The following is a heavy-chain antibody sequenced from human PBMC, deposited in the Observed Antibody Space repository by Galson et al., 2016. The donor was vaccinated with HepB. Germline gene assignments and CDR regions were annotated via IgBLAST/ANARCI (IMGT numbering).Heavy chain of an antibody. J-gene: IGHJ4*02. CDR2: ISSSSRYI. CDR3: AKDAHTWRWLLSFFPDY. Sequence: SLRLSCAASGFIFGHHSMNWVRQAPGKGPEWVSYISSSSRYIYYADSVRGRFTISRDNAKNSLYLQMNSLRAEDTAVYYCAKDAHTWRWLLSFFPDYWGQGTLVTVSS. CDR1: GFIFGHHS. D-gene: IGHD5-24*01. V-gene: IGHV3-21*05.